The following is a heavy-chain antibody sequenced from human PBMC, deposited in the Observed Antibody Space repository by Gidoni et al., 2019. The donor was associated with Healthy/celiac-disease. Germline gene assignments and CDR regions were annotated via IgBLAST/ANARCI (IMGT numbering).Heavy chain of an antibody. D-gene: IGHD2-21*02. Sequence: QVQLVESGGGVVQPGRSLRLSCAASGFTFSRYGMHWVRQAPGKGLEWVAVIWYDGSNKYYADSVKGRFTISRDNSKNTLYLQMNSLRAEDTAVYYCAREGVGYCGGDCYSGIGYWGQGTLVTVSS. J-gene: IGHJ4*02. CDR2: IWYDGSNK. V-gene: IGHV3-33*01. CDR3: AREGVGYCGGDCYSGIGY. CDR1: GFTFSRYG.